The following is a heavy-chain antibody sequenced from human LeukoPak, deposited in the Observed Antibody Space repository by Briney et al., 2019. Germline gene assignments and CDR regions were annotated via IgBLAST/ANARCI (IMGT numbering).Heavy chain of an antibody. CDR3: AGTPGVGEWTWYYFYGLNV. V-gene: IGHV3-30*04. Sequence: GGSLRLSCAASGFNLRTHAMHWVRQAPGKGLEWVAVTSFDGSQTYYGDSVKGRFTIYRDNSKNTLYLQMNSLRPEDTAVYYCAGTPGVGEWTWYYFYGLNVWGRGTTVAVSS. CDR1: GFNLRTHA. D-gene: IGHD3-16*01. CDR2: TSFDGSQT. J-gene: IGHJ6*02.